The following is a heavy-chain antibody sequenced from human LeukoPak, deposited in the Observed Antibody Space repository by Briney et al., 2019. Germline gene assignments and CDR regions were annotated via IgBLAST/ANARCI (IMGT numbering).Heavy chain of an antibody. Sequence: AASVKVSCKASGYTFTSYFMHWVRQAPGQGLEWMGQIYPSSGSTSYAERLQGRVTMTRDKSTSTVYMELSSLRCEDTAVYYCARDSSGFSNFDYWGQGTLVTVS. D-gene: IGHD3-22*01. V-gene: IGHV1-46*04. CDR3: ARDSSGFSNFDY. CDR2: IYPSSGST. CDR1: GYTFTSYF. J-gene: IGHJ4*02.